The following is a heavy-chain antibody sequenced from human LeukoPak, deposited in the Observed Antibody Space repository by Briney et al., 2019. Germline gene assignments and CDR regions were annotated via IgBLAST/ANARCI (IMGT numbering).Heavy chain of an antibody. D-gene: IGHD2-8*01. CDR2: IYSGGST. J-gene: IGHJ3*02. V-gene: IGHV3-53*01. CDR3: ARPTMGLLYGDAFDI. CDR1: GFTVSSNY. Sequence: GGSLRLSCAASGFTVSSNYMSWVRQAPGKGLEWVSIIYSGGSTFYADSVKGRFTISRDNSKNTLYLQMNSLRAEDTAVYYCARPTMGLLYGDAFDIWGQGTMVTVSS.